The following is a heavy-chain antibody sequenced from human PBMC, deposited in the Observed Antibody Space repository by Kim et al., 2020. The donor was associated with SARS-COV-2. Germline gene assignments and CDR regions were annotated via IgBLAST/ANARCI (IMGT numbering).Heavy chain of an antibody. CDR1: GYIFTGYY. Sequence: ASVKVSCKASGYIFTGYYMHWVRQAPGQGLEWMGWINPNSGGTNFAQKFQGWVTMTRDTSISTAYMELSRLRSDDTAVYYCERGKVSYDSSGYWAAPSKTDYWGQGTLVTVSS. D-gene: IGHD3-22*01. J-gene: IGHJ4*02. CDR3: ERGKVSYDSSGYWAAPSKTDY. CDR2: INPNSGGT. V-gene: IGHV1-2*04.